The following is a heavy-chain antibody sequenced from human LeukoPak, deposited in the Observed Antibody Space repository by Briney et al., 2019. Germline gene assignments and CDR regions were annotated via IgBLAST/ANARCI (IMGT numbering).Heavy chain of an antibody. CDR1: GFTFSSYS. Sequence: GGSLRLSCAASGFTFSSYSMNWVRQAPGKGLEWVSPISSSSSYIYYADSMKGRFTISRDNAKNSLYLQMNSLRAEDTAVYYFGRDGRVGGYSYGLEYWGQGTLVNGSS. V-gene: IGHV3-21*01. CDR2: ISSSSSYI. J-gene: IGHJ4*03. CDR3: GRDGRVGGYSYGLEY. D-gene: IGHD5-18*01.